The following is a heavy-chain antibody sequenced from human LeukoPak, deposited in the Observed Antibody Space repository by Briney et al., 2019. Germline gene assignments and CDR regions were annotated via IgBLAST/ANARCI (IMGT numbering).Heavy chain of an antibody. Sequence: SETLSLTCAVYGGSFSGYYWSWIRQPPGKGLEWIGEINHSGSTNYNPSLKSRVTISLDASKNQFSLKLSSVTAADTAVYYCAREIYGSGSYYSAIDYWGQGTLVTVSS. CDR1: GGSFSGYY. CDR3: AREIYGSGSYYSAIDY. D-gene: IGHD3-10*01. CDR2: INHSGST. V-gene: IGHV4-34*09. J-gene: IGHJ4*02.